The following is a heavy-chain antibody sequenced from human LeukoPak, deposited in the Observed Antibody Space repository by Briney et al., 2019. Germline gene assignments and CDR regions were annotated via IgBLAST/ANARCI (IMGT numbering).Heavy chain of an antibody. D-gene: IGHD2-2*01. CDR3: ASRGYCSSTRSPPPAY. CDR1: GGSFSGYY. CDR2: INHSGGT. V-gene: IGHV4-34*01. J-gene: IGHJ4*02. Sequence: SETLPLPCAVYGGSFSGYYWTWIRQPPGKGLEWIGEINHSGGTNYNPSLKSRVTISVDTSKNQFSLKLSSVTAADTAVYYCASRGYCSSTRSPPPAYWGQRSLATVSS.